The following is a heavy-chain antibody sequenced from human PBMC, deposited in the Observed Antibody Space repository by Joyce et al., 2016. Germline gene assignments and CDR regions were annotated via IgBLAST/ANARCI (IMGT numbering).Heavy chain of an antibody. CDR3: ARSSYTNGIFDY. Sequence: EVQLVESGGGLVKPGGSLRLSCAASGFTFSSYSMSWVRQAPGEGRELVSSLSSSSSYIKYTDAVKGRFTISRDNAKNSLYLQMNSLRVEDTAVYYCARSSYTNGIFDYWGQGTLVTVSS. V-gene: IGHV3-21*01. J-gene: IGHJ4*02. D-gene: IGHD2-8*01. CDR1: GFTFSSYS. CDR2: LSSSSSYI.